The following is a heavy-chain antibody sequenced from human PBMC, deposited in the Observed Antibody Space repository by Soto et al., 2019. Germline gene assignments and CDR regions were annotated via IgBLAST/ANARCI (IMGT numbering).Heavy chain of an antibody. V-gene: IGHV3-23*01. CDR1: GFTFSSYA. Sequence: GSLRLSCAASGFTFSSYAMNWVRQAPGKGLEWVSTISGSGGSTYYADSVKGRFTISRDNSKNTLYLQMNSLRAEDTAIYYCAKNRVAVAGRYFDYWGQGTLVTVSS. J-gene: IGHJ4*02. CDR3: AKNRVAVAGRYFDY. D-gene: IGHD6-19*01. CDR2: ISGSGGST.